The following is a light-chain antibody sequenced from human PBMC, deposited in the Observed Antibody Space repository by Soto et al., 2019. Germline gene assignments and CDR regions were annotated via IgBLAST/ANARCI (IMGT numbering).Light chain of an antibody. J-gene: IGKJ2*01. CDR3: LQYASPLYT. V-gene: IGKV3-20*01. Sequence: EIVLTQSPGTLSLSPGESATLSCRASQSLSSSYLAWYQLKPGQAPRLLIYGAYNRATGLPDRFSGSGSGTDFTLTISRLEPEDLAVYFGLQYASPLYTFGQGTKLEI. CDR1: QSLSSSY. CDR2: GAY.